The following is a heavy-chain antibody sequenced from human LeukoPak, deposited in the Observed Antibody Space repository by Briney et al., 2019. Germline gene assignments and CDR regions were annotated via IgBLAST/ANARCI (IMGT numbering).Heavy chain of an antibody. Sequence: GGSLRLSCAASGFTFDDYGMSWVRQAPGKGLEWVSGINWNGGSTGYADSVKGRFTISRDNAKNSLYLQMNSLRAEDTALYYCARVGYDILTGDRYYFDYWGQGTLVTVSS. CDR1: GFTFDDYG. D-gene: IGHD3-9*01. J-gene: IGHJ4*02. CDR3: ARVGYDILTGDRYYFDY. CDR2: INWNGGST. V-gene: IGHV3-20*04.